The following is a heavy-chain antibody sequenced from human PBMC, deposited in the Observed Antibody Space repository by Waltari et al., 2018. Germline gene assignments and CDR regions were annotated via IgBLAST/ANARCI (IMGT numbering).Heavy chain of an antibody. CDR2: INNSGST. CDR1: GGSFSGYY. Sequence: QVQLQQWGAGLLKPSETLSLTCAVYGGSFSGYYWSWIRQPPGKGLEWIGEINNSGSTNCNPSLKSRFTISVDTSKNQFSLKLSSVTVAETAVYHCARHLPWSPRQFWFDYWGQGTLVAVSS. J-gene: IGHJ4*02. D-gene: IGHD3-3*01. V-gene: IGHV4-34*01. CDR3: ARHLPWSPRQFWFDY.